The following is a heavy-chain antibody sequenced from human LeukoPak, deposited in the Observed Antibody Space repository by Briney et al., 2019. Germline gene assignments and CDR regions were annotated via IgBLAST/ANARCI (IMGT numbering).Heavy chain of an antibody. Sequence: GGSLRLSCAASGFAFSSYGMHWVRQAPGKGLEWVAVIWYDGSNKYYADSVKGRFTISRDNSKNTLYLQMNSLRAEDTAVYYCAKEGYYDSSGYPYFDYWGQGTLVTVSS. D-gene: IGHD3-22*01. J-gene: IGHJ4*02. CDR2: IWYDGSNK. CDR3: AKEGYYDSSGYPYFDY. V-gene: IGHV3-33*06. CDR1: GFAFSSYG.